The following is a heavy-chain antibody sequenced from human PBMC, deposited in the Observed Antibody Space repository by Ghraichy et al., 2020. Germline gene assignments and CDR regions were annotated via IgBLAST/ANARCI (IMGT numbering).Heavy chain of an antibody. J-gene: IGHJ2*01. CDR1: GFTFTSYS. CDR2: IDNAKRATI. CDR3: ARKGGSCGGDCFLDFDL. Sequence: GGSLRLSCVAYGFTFTSYSLNRVRQAPGKGLEWVSYIDNAKRATIYYAGSVRGRFTISRDNGRNSVYLQMNSLREEDTAVYYCARKGGSCGGDCFLDFDLWGRGTLVTVSS. V-gene: IGHV3-48*02. D-gene: IGHD2-21*02.